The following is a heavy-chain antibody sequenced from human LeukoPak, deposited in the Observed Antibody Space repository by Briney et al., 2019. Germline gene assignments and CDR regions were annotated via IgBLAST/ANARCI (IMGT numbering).Heavy chain of an antibody. Sequence: SETLSLTCTVSGDSIANTFYYWHWLRQPAGKGLEWIGRNTTGTTNYNPSLKSRVTISLDTARNQFSLKLSSVTAADTAVYYCARRQDGHDYWGQGTLVTVSS. CDR1: GDSIANTFYY. CDR2: NTTGTT. CDR3: ARRQDGHDY. J-gene: IGHJ4*02. V-gene: IGHV4-61*02.